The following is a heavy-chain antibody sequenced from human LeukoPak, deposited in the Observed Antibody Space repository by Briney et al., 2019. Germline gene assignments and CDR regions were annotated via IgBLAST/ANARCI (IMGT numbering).Heavy chain of an antibody. D-gene: IGHD6-6*01. CDR3: AKASSRGIAARPDAFDI. Sequence: GGSLRLSCAASGFTFSSYAMSWVRQAPGKGLEWVSVISDSGGTTYYADSVRGRFTISRDNSKNTLYLQMNSLRAEDTAVYYCAKASSRGIAARPDAFDIWGQGTMVTVSS. CDR1: GFTFSSYA. CDR2: ISDSGGTT. V-gene: IGHV3-23*01. J-gene: IGHJ3*02.